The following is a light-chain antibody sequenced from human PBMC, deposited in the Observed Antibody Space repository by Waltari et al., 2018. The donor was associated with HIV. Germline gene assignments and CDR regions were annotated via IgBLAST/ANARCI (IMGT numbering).Light chain of an antibody. J-gene: IGLJ3*02. V-gene: IGLV1-40*01. CDR2: GNS. CDR1: SSNIGATYD. CDR3: QSYDSSLSGWV. Sequence: QSVLTQPPSVSAAPGQRVTISCTGSSSNIGATYDVHWYRQLPGTVPKLLIYGNSKRPLGVPDRFSGSKSGTSASLAIAGLQAEDEADYYCQSYDSSLSGWVFGGGTKLTVL.